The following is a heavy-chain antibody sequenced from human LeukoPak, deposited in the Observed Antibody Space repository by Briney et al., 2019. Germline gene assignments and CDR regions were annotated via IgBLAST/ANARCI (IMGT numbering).Heavy chain of an antibody. D-gene: IGHD6-19*01. CDR2: INHSGST. CDR1: GGSFSGYY. J-gene: IGHJ4*02. CDR3: ATVTRGWQIDY. V-gene: IGHV4-34*01. Sequence: SETLSLTCAVYGGSFSGYYWSWIRQPPGKGLEWIGEINHSGSTNYNPSLKSRVTISVDTSKNQFSLKLSSVTAADTAVYYCATVTRGWQIDYWGQGTLVTVSS.